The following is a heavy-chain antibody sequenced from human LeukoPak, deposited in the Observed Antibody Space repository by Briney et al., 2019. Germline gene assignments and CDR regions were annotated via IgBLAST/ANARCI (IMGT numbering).Heavy chain of an antibody. J-gene: IGHJ4*02. CDR1: GFTFSSYA. CDR2: ISGSGGST. V-gene: IGHV3-23*01. Sequence: PGGSLRLSCAASGFTFSSYAMSWVRQAPGKGLEWVSAISGSGGSTYYADSVKGRFTISRDNSKNTLYLQMNSLGAEDTAVYYCAKDDTWELAYYFDYWGQGTLVTVSS. CDR3: AKDDTWELAYYFDY. D-gene: IGHD1-26*01.